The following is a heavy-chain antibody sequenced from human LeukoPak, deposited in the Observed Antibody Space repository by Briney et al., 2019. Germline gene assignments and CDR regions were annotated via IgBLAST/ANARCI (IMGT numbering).Heavy chain of an antibody. V-gene: IGHV4-39*07. D-gene: IGHD1-26*01. CDR2: IYYSGST. CDR3: ARVPRISVGWELVPGRSKNNYMDV. CDR1: GGSISSTSYY. J-gene: IGHJ6*03. Sequence: PSETLSLTCAVSGGSISSTSYYWGWIRQPPGKGLEWIGSIYYSGSTYYNSSLKSRVTISVDTSKNQFSLNLNSVTAADTAVYYCARVPRISVGWELVPGRSKNNYMDVWGKGTTVTVSS.